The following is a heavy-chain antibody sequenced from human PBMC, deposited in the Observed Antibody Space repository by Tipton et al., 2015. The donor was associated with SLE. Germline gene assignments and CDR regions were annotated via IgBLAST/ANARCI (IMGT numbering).Heavy chain of an antibody. CDR1: GGSISGHY. V-gene: IGHV4-59*11. Sequence: TLSLTCTVSGGSISGHYWSWIRQSPETGLEYIGYIYYSGGTNYNPSLKSRVTISVDTSKNQFSLRLSSVTAADTALYYCARMGYCVTAPCARDDAFHIWGQGTMVTVSS. CDR2: IYYSGGT. CDR3: ARMGYCVTAPCARDDAFHI. J-gene: IGHJ3*02. D-gene: IGHD2-15*01.